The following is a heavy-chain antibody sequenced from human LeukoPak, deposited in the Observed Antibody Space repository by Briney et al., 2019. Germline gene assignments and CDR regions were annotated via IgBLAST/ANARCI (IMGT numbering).Heavy chain of an antibody. D-gene: IGHD6-13*01. J-gene: IGHJ4*02. CDR2: IYYSGST. V-gene: IGHV4-59*01. CDR1: DGSISSYY. Sequence: SETLSLTCTVSDGSISSYYWSWIRQPPGKGLEWIGYIYYSGSTNFNPSLKSRVSISVDTSKNQFSLNLTSVTAADAAFYYCARLSRGAAAGFDCWGPGTLVTVSS. CDR3: ARLSRGAAAGFDC.